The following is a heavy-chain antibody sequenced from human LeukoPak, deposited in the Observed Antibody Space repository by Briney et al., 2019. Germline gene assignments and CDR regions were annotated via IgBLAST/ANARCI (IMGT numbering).Heavy chain of an antibody. J-gene: IGHJ4*02. Sequence: AGGSLRLSCAASGFTFSSYWMHWVRQARGKGLVWVSRINSDGSSTSYADSVKGRFTISRDNAKNTLYLQMNSLRAEDTAVYYCARGAAAGDFDYWGQGTLVTVSS. D-gene: IGHD6-13*01. CDR1: GFTFSSYW. V-gene: IGHV3-74*01. CDR2: INSDGSST. CDR3: ARGAAAGDFDY.